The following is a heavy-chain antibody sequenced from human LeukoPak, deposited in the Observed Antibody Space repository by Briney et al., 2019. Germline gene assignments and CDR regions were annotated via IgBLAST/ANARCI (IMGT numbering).Heavy chain of an antibody. CDR3: ARGRDGYNYFSLGLTFDP. Sequence: PGGSLRLSCAASGFTFSSYAMSWVRQAPGKGLEWVSAISGSGGSTYYADSVKGRFTISRDNSKNTLYLQMNSLRAEDTAVYYCARGRDGYNYFSLGLTFDPWGQGTLVTVSS. CDR2: ISGSGGST. D-gene: IGHD5-24*01. J-gene: IGHJ5*02. CDR1: GFTFSSYA. V-gene: IGHV3-23*01.